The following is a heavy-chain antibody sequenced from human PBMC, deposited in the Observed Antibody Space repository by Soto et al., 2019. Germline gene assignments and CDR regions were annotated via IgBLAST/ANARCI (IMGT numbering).Heavy chain of an antibody. Sequence: QVQLVESGGGVVQPGTSLRLSCAASGFSFSNYGMHWVRQAPGKGLEWVAAISYDGTNKYYADSVKGRFTISRDNSKSALYLQMNSLRADDTALYYCARRAGSDYDRRWFDPWGQGTLVTVSS. J-gene: IGHJ5*02. D-gene: IGHD5-12*01. CDR2: ISYDGTNK. CDR3: ARRAGSDYDRRWFDP. V-gene: IGHV3-30*03. CDR1: GFSFSNYG.